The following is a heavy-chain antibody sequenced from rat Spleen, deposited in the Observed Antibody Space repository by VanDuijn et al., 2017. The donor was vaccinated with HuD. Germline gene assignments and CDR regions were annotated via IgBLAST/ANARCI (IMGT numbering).Heavy chain of an antibody. Sequence: QVQLKESGPGLVQPSQTLSLTCTVSGFSLTSYHVSWVRQPPGKGLQWMGVIWTGGSITYNSLLKSRLSIRRDSSKSQVFLKMNSLQTEDTATYYGVRDGGELGYWGQGVMVTVSS. CDR1: GFSLTSYH. CDR2: IWTGGSI. V-gene: IGHV2-43*01. CDR3: VRDGGELGY. D-gene: IGHD5-1*01. J-gene: IGHJ2*01.